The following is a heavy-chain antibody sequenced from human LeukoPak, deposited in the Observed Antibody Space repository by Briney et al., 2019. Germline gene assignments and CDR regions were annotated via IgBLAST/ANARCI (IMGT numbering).Heavy chain of an antibody. CDR2: IKQDGSEK. J-gene: IGHJ4*02. CDR1: GFTFSSYW. Sequence: GGSLRLSCAASGFTFSSYWMSWVRQAPGKGLEWVAKIKQDGSEKYYVDSVKGRFTISRGNAKNSLYLQMNSLRAEDTAVYYCARVGGKYSSSGYWGQGTLVTVSS. V-gene: IGHV3-7*01. CDR3: ARVGGKYSSSGY. D-gene: IGHD6-6*01.